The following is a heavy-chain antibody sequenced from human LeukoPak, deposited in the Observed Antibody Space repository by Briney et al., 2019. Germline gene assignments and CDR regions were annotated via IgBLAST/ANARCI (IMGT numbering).Heavy chain of an antibody. D-gene: IGHD3-3*02. Sequence: GGSLRLSCVASGFPFSGPDMHWVRQASGKGLEWVGRITKKDQNYATAYAASVKGRFTISRDDSQNTAYLQMNSLKTEDTAVYYCAALDHFWSEYWGQGTLVAVSS. J-gene: IGHJ4*02. CDR3: AALDHFWSEY. CDR2: ITKKDQNYAT. CDR1: GFPFSGPD. V-gene: IGHV3-73*01.